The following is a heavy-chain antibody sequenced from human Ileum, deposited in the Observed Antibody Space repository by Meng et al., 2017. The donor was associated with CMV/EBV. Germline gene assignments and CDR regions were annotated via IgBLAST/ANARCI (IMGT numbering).Heavy chain of an antibody. V-gene: IGHV3-23*01. D-gene: IGHD3-16*01. CDR3: AKGQQLGDS. J-gene: IGHJ4*02. CDR1: GFIFSSDN. CDR2: ITGDSRST. Sequence: LSCAASGFIFSSDNMTWVRQAPGKGLEWVSLITGDSRSTSYAASVQGRFTISRDNSKSTLYLQMNNLRPEDTAVYFCAKGQQLGDSWGQGTLVTVSS.